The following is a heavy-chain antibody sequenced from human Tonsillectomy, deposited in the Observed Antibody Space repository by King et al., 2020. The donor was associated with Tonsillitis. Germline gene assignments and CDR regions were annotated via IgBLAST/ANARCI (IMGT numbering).Heavy chain of an antibody. V-gene: IGHV3-23*04. Sequence: VQLVESGGGLVQPGGSLRLSCAASGFTFSSYAMSWVRQAPGKGLEWVSAISGSGDTTFYADSVKGRFTISRDNSKNTLYLQMNSLRAEDTAVYYCAQQYYDFWTGYSYFDYWGQGTLVTVSS. CDR2: ISGSGDTT. CDR1: GFTFSSYA. D-gene: IGHD3-3*01. CDR3: AQQYYDFWTGYSYFDY. J-gene: IGHJ4*02.